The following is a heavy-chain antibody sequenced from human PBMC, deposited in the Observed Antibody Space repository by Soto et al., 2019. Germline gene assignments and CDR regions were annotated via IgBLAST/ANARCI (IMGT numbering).Heavy chain of an antibody. J-gene: IGHJ4*02. CDR3: ASPGSGSYPR. CDR1: GFTFSSSS. D-gene: IGHD3-10*01. V-gene: IGHV3-74*01. Sequence: GWSLRLSCSASGFTFSSSSMNLVRQAPGKGLVWVSRFSSDGSTTSYADSVKGRFTISRDNAKNTLYLQMNSLRAEDTAVYYCASPGSGSYPRWGQGTLVTVSS. CDR2: FSSDGSTT.